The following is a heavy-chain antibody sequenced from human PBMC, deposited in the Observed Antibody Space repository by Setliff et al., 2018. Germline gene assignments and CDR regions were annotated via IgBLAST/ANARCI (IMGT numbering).Heavy chain of an antibody. CDR2: INSHSGDT. D-gene: IGHD5-12*01. V-gene: IGHV1-2*02. J-gene: IGHJ4*02. CDR1: GYTFTGYY. CDR3: ARAVSGYDYHYFDK. Sequence: ASVKVSCKASGYTFTGYYLHWVRQAPGQGLEWMGCINSHSGDTKYVQKFQGRVTMTRDTSISTAYMELSRLTSDDSAVYYCARAVSGYDYHYFDKWGQGTLVTVSS.